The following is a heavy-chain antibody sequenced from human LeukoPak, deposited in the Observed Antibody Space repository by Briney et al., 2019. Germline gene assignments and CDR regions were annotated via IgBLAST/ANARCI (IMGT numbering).Heavy chain of an antibody. CDR2: LSGGSGTT. CDR3: AKLQNLYCNRASCYSPFEA. Sequence: PGGSLRLSCAASGFTFSNFAMTWVRQAPGKGLEWVATLSGGSGTTHYADSVQGRFTISRENSDNTLFLLLSRLRAEDTAIYYCAKLQNLYCNRASCYSPFEAWGQGTLVTVSS. CDR1: GFTFSNFA. J-gene: IGHJ5*02. V-gene: IGHV3-23*01. D-gene: IGHD2-2*01.